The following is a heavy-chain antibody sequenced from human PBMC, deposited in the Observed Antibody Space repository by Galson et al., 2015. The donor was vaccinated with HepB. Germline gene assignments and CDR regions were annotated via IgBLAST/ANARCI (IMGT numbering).Heavy chain of an antibody. CDR1: GFTFSSYA. CDR3: VKDVYDSSGLIFYYYYGMDV. V-gene: IGHV3-64D*06. CDR2: ISSNGGST. Sequence: SLRLSCAASGFTFSSYAMHWVRQAPGKGLEYVSAISSNGGSTYYADSVKGRFTISRDNSKNTLYLQMSSLRAEDTAVYYCVKDVYDSSGLIFYYYYGMDVWGQGTRSPSP. J-gene: IGHJ6*02. D-gene: IGHD3-22*01.